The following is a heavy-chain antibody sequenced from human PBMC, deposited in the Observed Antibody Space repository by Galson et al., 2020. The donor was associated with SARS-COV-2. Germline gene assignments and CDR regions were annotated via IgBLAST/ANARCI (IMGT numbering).Heavy chain of an antibody. CDR2: ISSGGSTI. V-gene: IGHV3-48*03. J-gene: IGHJ5*01. D-gene: IGHD3-9*01. Sequence: GESLKISCAASGFSFSSYEMNWVRQAPGKGLEWVSYISSGGSTIYYADSVKGRFTISRDDAKNSLFLQMSSLRAEDTAVYYCARARKDLRFYDWSLLAPNWIDSWGQGTLVTVSS. CDR1: GFSFSSYE. CDR3: ARARKDLRFYDWSLLAPNWIDS.